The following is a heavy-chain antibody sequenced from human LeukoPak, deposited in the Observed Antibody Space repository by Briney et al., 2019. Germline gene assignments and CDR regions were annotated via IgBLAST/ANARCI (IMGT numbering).Heavy chain of an antibody. J-gene: IGHJ6*02. CDR1: GGTFSSYG. D-gene: IGHD6-6*01. V-gene: IGHV1-69*13. CDR2: IIPIFGTA. CDR3: ARLDEYSSSSRYYGMDV. Sequence: GASVKVSCKASGGTFSSYGISWVRQAPGQGLEWMGGIIPIFGTANYAQKFQGRVTITADESTNTAYMELSSLGSEDTAVYYCARLDEYSSSSRYYGMDVWGQGTTVTVSS.